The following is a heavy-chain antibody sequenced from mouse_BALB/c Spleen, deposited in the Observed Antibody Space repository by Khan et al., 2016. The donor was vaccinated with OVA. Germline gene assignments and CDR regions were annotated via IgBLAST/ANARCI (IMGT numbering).Heavy chain of an antibody. CDR2: INPNTDNT. D-gene: IGHD2-14*01. V-gene: IGHV1-26*01. CDR3: ARGYDFIAY. J-gene: IGHJ3*01. CDR1: GYSFTAYY. Sequence: VQLMESGPDLVKTGASVKISCKASGYSFTAYYMNWVKLTPGKSLECIGRINPNTDNTNYNQKFKGKVIFTVDTSSSTAYMELRSLTSEDSAVYCCARGYDFIAYWGQGTLVTVSA.